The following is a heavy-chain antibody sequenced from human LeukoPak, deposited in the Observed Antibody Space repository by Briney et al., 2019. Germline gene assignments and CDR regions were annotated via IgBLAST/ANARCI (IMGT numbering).Heavy chain of an antibody. CDR1: GFTFSLYS. CDR3: ARGYVFFP. J-gene: IGHJ5*02. D-gene: IGHD1-14*01. CDR2: ISSSSSYI. V-gene: IGHV3-21*01. Sequence: NPGVSVTLFCAASGFTFSLYSMKCVRHARGEGREWVSSISSSSSYIYYANSLKGRFTISRDNAKNSLYLQMNSLRAEVTAVYYCARGYVFFPWGQGTLVTVSS.